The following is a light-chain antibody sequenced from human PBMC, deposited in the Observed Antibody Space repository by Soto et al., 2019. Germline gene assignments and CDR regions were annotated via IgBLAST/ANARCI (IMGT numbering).Light chain of an antibody. Sequence: DIVMTQSPDSLAMSLGERATINCKSSQSVLASSNNKNLLAWYQQKPGQPPKLLIYGASTRESGVPDRFRGSGSGTDFTLAISSLQAEDVVVCECHKYYSASLTFGGGTNVEIK. CDR2: GAS. CDR3: HKYYSASLT. V-gene: IGKV4-1*01. CDR1: QSVLASSNNKNL. J-gene: IGKJ4*01.